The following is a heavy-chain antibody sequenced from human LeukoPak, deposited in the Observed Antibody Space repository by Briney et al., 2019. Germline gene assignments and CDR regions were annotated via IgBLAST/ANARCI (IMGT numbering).Heavy chain of an antibody. D-gene: IGHD1-26*01. CDR3: ARGLSGTGFDY. CDR2: IYYSGST. J-gene: IGHJ4*02. V-gene: IGHV4-38-2*01. Sequence: GSLRLSCAASGFTFSDYYMSWIRQPPGKGLEWIGSIYYSGSTYYNPSLKSRVTISVDTSKNQFSLKLSSVTAADTAVYYCARGLSGTGFDYWGQGTLVTVSS. CDR1: GFTFSDYY.